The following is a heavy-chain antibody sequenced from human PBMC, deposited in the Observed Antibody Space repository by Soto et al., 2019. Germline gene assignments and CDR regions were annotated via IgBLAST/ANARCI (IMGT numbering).Heavy chain of an antibody. D-gene: IGHD3-10*01. V-gene: IGHV3-33*01. J-gene: IGHJ4*02. CDR3: VRDGVGDRQFYGYFDY. Sequence: QVQLVESGGGVVQPGRSLRLSCAATGFTFSGCGMHWVRQAPGKGLEWVAVVRHDGSNIHYADFVKGRFTISRDNSKNTLDLQMNSLRAEDTAVYYCVRDGVGDRQFYGYFDYWGQGTLVTVSS. CDR2: VRHDGSNI. CDR1: GFTFSGCG.